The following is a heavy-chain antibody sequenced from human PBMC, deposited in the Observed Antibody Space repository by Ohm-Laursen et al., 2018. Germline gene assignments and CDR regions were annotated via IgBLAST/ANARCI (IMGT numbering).Heavy chain of an antibody. CDR2: IKTKSDGVTT. J-gene: IGHJ4*02. V-gene: IGHV3-15*01. Sequence: SLRLSCAASGFTFSTHYMTWVRQAPGKGLEWVGRIKTKSDGVTTDYAAPVKGRFTISRDDSKNTLDLQMNSLKTEDTAVYFCSTGGSGWPGKDEYWGQGTLVTVSS. CDR3: STGGSGWPGKDEY. CDR1: GFTFSTHY. D-gene: IGHD6-19*01.